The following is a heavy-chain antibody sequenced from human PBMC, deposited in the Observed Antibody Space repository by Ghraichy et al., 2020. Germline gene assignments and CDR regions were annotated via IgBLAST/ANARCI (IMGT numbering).Heavy chain of an antibody. V-gene: IGHV4-59*01. Sequence: SETLSLTCTVSGGSISSYYWSWIRQPPGKGLEWIGYIYYSGSTNYNPSLKSRVTISVDTSKNQFSLKLSSVTAADTAVYYCARDFWGADSSGYSYYYYGMDVWGQGTTVTVSS. CDR1: GGSISSYY. J-gene: IGHJ6*02. CDR3: ARDFWGADSSGYSYYYYGMDV. D-gene: IGHD3-22*01. CDR2: IYYSGST.